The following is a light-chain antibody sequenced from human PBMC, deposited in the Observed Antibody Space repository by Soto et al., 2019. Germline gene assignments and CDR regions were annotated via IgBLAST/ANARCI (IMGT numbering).Light chain of an antibody. CDR2: EAS. Sequence: EIVLTQSPATLSLSPGERATLSCRASQSISSSLGWYQQKPGQLPRLLIYEASNRATGIPARFSGSGSGTDFTLTISSLEPEYFAVYYCQQRRDWPLTFGGGTKVEIK. CDR1: QSISSS. J-gene: IGKJ4*02. CDR3: QQRRDWPLT. V-gene: IGKV3-11*01.